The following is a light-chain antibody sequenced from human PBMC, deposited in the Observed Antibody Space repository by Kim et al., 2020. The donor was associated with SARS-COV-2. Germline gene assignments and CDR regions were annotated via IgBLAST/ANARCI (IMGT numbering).Light chain of an antibody. CDR2: AAS. CDR3: QQSYSMPWT. Sequence: ASVGDRVTITCRASQSSRTYLNWYQQRPGEAPKLLIYAASSLQSGVPSRFSGSGAVTDFTLTISSLQPEDFATYHCQQSYSMPWTFGQGTKVDIK. CDR1: QSSRTY. J-gene: IGKJ1*01. V-gene: IGKV1-39*01.